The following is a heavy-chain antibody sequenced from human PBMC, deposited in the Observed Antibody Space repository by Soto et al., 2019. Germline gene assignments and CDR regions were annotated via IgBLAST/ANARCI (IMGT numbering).Heavy chain of an antibody. CDR3: ARGQRFSDWFDP. J-gene: IGHJ5*02. CDR1: GGSISGYY. V-gene: IGHV4-4*07. CDR2: IYSSGTT. D-gene: IGHD3-3*01. Sequence: PSETLSLTCTVCGGSISGYYWTWIRQAAGKGLEWIGRIYSSGTTKYNPSLKSRVTMSLDTSTNQFSLRLSSVTATDTAVYYCARGQRFSDWFDPWGPGTLVTVS.